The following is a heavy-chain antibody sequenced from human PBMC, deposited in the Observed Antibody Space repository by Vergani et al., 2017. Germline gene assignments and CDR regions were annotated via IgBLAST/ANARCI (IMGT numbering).Heavy chain of an antibody. CDR1: GFTFSSYG. V-gene: IGHV3-30*02. CDR3: ATLTIFGVGGAYYYYGMDV. J-gene: IGHJ6*02. CDR2: IRYDGSNK. D-gene: IGHD3-3*01. Sequence: QVQLVESGGGVVQPGGSLRLSCAASGFTFSSYGMHWVRQAPGKGLEWVAFIRYDGSNKYYADSVKGRFTISRDNSKNTLYLQMSSLRAEDTAVYYCATLTIFGVGGAYYYYGMDVWGQGTTVIVSS.